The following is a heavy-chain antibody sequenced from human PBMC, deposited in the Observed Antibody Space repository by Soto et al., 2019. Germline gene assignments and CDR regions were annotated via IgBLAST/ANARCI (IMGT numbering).Heavy chain of an antibody. CDR2: ISGSGGST. Sequence: EVQLLESGGGLVQPGGSLRLSCAASGFTFSSYAMSWVRQAPGKGLEWVSAISGSGGSTYYADSVKGRFTISRDNSKNTRYLQMNSLRAEDTAVYYCANVGRFGDVWSGQMPPQDYWYFDLWGRGTLVTVSS. CDR3: ANVGRFGDVWSGQMPPQDYWYFDL. D-gene: IGHD3-3*01. V-gene: IGHV3-23*01. J-gene: IGHJ2*01. CDR1: GFTFSSYA.